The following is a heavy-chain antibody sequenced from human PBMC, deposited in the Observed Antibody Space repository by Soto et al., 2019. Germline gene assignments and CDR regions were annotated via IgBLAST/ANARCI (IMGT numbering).Heavy chain of an antibody. V-gene: IGHV3-23*01. CDR3: AKEVEYSSSSSDIDY. CDR2: ISGSGGST. Sequence: EVQLLESGGGLVQPGGSLRLSRAASGFTFSSYAMSWVRQAPGKGLEWVSAISGSGGSTYYADSVKGRFTISRDNSKNPRYLQMKGMSAGETAENSGAKEVEYSSSSSDIDYWGQGALVTVSS. D-gene: IGHD6-13*01. J-gene: IGHJ4*02. CDR1: GFTFSSYA.